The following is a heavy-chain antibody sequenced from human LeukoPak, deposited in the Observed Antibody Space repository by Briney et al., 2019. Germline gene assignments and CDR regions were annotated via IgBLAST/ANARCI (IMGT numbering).Heavy chain of an antibody. V-gene: IGHV3-23*01. CDR3: AKIEVVQYQPRYYFDY. CDR2: ISDSGGST. Sequence: GGSLRLSCAASGYTFSSYPMSWVRQAPGKGLEWVSAISDSGGSTYYADSVKGRFTISRDNSKNTLYLHMTSLRVEDTAVYYCAKIEVVQYQPRYYFDYWGQGTLVTVSS. J-gene: IGHJ4*02. CDR1: GYTFSSYP. D-gene: IGHD2-21*01.